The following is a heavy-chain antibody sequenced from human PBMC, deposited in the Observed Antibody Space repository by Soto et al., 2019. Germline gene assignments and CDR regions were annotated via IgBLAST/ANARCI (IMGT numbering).Heavy chain of an antibody. D-gene: IGHD2-15*01. CDR3: ARSALGSDIAVRNVTPVLYYFDF. CDR2: IYPGDSDT. CDR1: GYTFANHW. J-gene: IGHJ4*02. V-gene: IGHV5-51*03. Sequence: GESLKISCSVSGYTFANHWIAWLRQMPGKGLEYMGSIYPGDSDTRYSPSFKGHVTISADKSIAAAFLQWSSLSASDTAMYYCARSALGSDIAVRNVTPVLYYFDFWGQGTKVTVSS.